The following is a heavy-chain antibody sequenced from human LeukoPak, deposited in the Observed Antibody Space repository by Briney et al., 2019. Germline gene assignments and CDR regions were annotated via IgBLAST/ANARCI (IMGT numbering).Heavy chain of an antibody. CDR2: ISGSGGAT. V-gene: IGHV3-23*01. Sequence: GGSLRLSCAASGFTFSSYGMSWVRQAPGKGLEWVSAISGSGGATYYADSVKGRFTISRDNSRNTLYLQMSSMRAEDTAVYYCARRNPWFDPWGQGTLVTVSS. J-gene: IGHJ5*02. CDR3: ARRNPWFDP. CDR1: GFTFSSYG.